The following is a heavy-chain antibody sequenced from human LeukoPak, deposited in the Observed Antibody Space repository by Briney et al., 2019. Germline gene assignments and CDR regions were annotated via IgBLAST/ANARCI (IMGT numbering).Heavy chain of an antibody. CDR3: ARETGDIVLMVYDNWFDP. CDR2: RKQEGREK. V-gene: IGHV3-7*01. Sequence: QAGGSLRLSCAASGFTCSSYWMSWGRQAPGKGLERVANRKQEGREKYYVESVNGRFTISRDNAKNPLYLQMTSLRAEDTAVYYCARETGDIVLMVYDNWFDPWGQGTLVTVSS. J-gene: IGHJ5*02. D-gene: IGHD2-8*01. CDR1: GFTCSSYW.